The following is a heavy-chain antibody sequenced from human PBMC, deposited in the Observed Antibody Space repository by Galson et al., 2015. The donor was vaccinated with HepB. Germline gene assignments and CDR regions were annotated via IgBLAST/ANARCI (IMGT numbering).Heavy chain of an antibody. J-gene: IGHJ4*02. D-gene: IGHD3-9*01. CDR1: GYTFTSYG. Sequence: SVKVSCKASGYTFTSYGISWVRQAPGQGLEWMGWISAYNGNTNYAQKLQGRVTMTTDTSTSTAYMELRSLRSDDTAVYYCALYDILTGYYSYWGQGTLVTVSS. CDR2: ISAYNGNT. V-gene: IGHV1-18*01. CDR3: ALYDILTGYYSY.